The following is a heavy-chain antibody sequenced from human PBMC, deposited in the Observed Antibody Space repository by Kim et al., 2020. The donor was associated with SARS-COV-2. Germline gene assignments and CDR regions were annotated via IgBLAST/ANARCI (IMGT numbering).Heavy chain of an antibody. D-gene: IGHD2-15*01. CDR2: IPYDGSNK. J-gene: IGHJ4*02. CDR1: GFTFSSYA. CDR3: ARNRYCSGASCYYGEYYFDY. Sequence: GGSLRLSCAASGFTFSSYAMHWVRQAPGKGLEWVAVIPYDGSNKYYADSVKGRFTISRDNSKNTLYLQMNSLRAEDTAVFYCARNRYCSGASCYYGEYYFDYWGQGTLVTVSS. V-gene: IGHV3-30*04.